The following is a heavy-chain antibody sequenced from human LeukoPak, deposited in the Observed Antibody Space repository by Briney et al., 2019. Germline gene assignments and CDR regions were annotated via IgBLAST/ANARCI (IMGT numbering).Heavy chain of an antibody. V-gene: IGHV4-59*01. Sequence: SETLSLTCTVSGGSISSYYWSWIRQPPGKGLEWIGYIYYSGSTNYSPSLKSRVTISVDTANNQFSLKLSSETAADTAVYYCARAYSNYGYYYYMDVGGKGTTVTVSS. CDR3: ARAYSNYGYYYYMDV. D-gene: IGHD4-11*01. CDR2: IYYSGST. J-gene: IGHJ6*03. CDR1: GGSISSYY.